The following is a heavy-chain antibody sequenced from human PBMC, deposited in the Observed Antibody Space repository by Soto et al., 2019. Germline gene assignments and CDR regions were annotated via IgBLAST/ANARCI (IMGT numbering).Heavy chain of an antibody. CDR1: GFTFSSYS. J-gene: IGHJ6*02. Sequence: EVQLVESGGGLVKPGGSLRLSCAASGFTFSSYSMNWVRQAPGKGLEWVSSISSSSSYIYYADSVKGRFTISRDNAKNSLYLQMNSLRAEDTAVYYCARDGSSSRWPYYYYYYGMDVWGQGTTVTVSS. D-gene: IGHD6-13*01. CDR2: ISSSSSYI. CDR3: ARDGSSSRWPYYYYYYGMDV. V-gene: IGHV3-21*01.